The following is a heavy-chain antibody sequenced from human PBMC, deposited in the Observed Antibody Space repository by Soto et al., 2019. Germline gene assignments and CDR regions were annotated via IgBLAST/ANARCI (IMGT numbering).Heavy chain of an antibody. CDR2: IWYDGSNK. V-gene: IGHV3-33*01. Sequence: QVQLVESGGGVVQPGRSLRLSCAASGFTFSNYGMHWVSQAPGKGLEWVAVIWYDGSNKYYADSVKGRFTISRDNSKNTLYLQMNSLRAEDTAVYYCARDHGSGSAYWGQGTLVTVSS. CDR1: GFTFSNYG. D-gene: IGHD6-19*01. CDR3: ARDHGSGSAY. J-gene: IGHJ4*02.